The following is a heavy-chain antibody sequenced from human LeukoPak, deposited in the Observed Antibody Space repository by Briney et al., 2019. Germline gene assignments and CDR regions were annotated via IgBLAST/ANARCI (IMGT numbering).Heavy chain of an antibody. D-gene: IGHD3-10*01. J-gene: IGHJ4*02. Sequence: PGGSLRLSCAASGFTFTNYDMHWVRQAPGNGLEWVAVIWYDGTEKFYADSVKGRFTISRDNSKNTLYLQMNSVRAEDTAVYYCATTPPGRLGFGELGDNWGQGTLVTVSS. CDR2: IWYDGTEK. V-gene: IGHV3-33*01. CDR3: ATTPPGRLGFGELGDN. CDR1: GFTFTNYD.